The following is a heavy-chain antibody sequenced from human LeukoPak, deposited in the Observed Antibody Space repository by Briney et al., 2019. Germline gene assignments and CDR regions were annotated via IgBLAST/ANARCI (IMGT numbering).Heavy chain of an antibody. J-gene: IGHJ3*02. V-gene: IGHV3-15*01. CDR2: IKSKTDGGTT. Sequence: PGGSLRLSCAASGFTFTNAWMSWVRQSPGKGLEWVGRIKSKTDGGTTEYAASVKGRFTISRDDSKSIAYLQMNSLKTEDTAVYYCTRGYSSRDAFDIWGQGTMVTVSS. D-gene: IGHD6-13*01. CDR1: GFTFTNAW. CDR3: TRGYSSRDAFDI.